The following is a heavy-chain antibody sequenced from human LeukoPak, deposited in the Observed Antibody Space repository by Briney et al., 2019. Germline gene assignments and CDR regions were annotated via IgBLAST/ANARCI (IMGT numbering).Heavy chain of an antibody. CDR3: ARDRGGRHSWVEFDL. V-gene: IGHV3-53*05. CDR2: IYPDGAT. CDR1: GCTFSTTY. Sequence: PWGSLTLTCIVSGCTFSTTYMDWVRQAPGKGPEWVSLIYPDGATDYEHSVKGRFTISRDMSKNMVYLQMNSLTAEDSAVYYCARDRGGRHSWVEFDLWGRGTLVTVSS. D-gene: IGHD3-16*01. J-gene: IGHJ5*02.